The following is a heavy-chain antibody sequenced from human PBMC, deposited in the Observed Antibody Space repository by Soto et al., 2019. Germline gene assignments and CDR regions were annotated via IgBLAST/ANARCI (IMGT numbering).Heavy chain of an antibody. CDR2: MNPNSVNT. CDR1: GYTFTSYD. Sequence: QVQLVQSGAEVKKPGASVKVSYKASGYTFTSYDINWVRQATGQGLEWMGWMNPNSVNTGYAQKFQGRVTMTRNTPISTADMELSSLRSEDTAVYYCAKEMSGYCSGGICRQPYYYCMDVWGQGTTVTVSS. CDR3: AKEMSGYCSGGICRQPYYYCMDV. V-gene: IGHV1-8*01. J-gene: IGHJ6*02. D-gene: IGHD2-15*01.